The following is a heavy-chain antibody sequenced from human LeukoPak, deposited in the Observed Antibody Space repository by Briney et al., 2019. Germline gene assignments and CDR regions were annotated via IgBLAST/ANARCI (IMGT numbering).Heavy chain of an antibody. Sequence: ASVKVSCKASGHTFTNSGISWVRQAPGQGLEWMGWVSAYDGNTNYAQKLQGRLTMTTDRSTSTAYMELRSLRSDDTAVYYCALTYYFDSSGLVAFDIWGQGTMVTVSS. CDR3: ALTYYFDSSGLVAFDI. CDR1: GHTFTNSG. CDR2: VSAYDGNT. V-gene: IGHV1-18*01. J-gene: IGHJ3*02. D-gene: IGHD3-22*01.